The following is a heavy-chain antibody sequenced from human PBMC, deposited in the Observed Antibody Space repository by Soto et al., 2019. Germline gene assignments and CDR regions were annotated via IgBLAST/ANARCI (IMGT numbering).Heavy chain of an antibody. J-gene: IGHJ5*02. CDR3: ARTHYDFWSGPHWFDP. D-gene: IGHD3-3*01. CDR2: INHSGST. CDR1: GGSFSGYY. Sequence: SETLSLTCAVYGGSFSGYYWSWIRQPPGKGLEWIGEINHSGSTNYNPSLKSRVTISVDTSKNQFSLKLSSVTAADTAVYYCARTHYDFWSGPHWFDPWGQGTLVTV. V-gene: IGHV4-34*01.